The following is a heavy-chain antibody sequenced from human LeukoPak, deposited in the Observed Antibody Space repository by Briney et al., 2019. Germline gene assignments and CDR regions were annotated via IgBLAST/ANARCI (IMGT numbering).Heavy chain of an antibody. Sequence: SGTLSLTCTVSGGSISSSSYYWGWIRQPPGKGLEWIGTIYYSGSTYYNPSLKSRVTISVDTSKNKFSLKLSSVTAADTAVYYCARSSGWFPPDYWGRGTLVTVSS. D-gene: IGHD6-19*01. J-gene: IGHJ4*02. CDR1: GGSISSSSYY. V-gene: IGHV4-39*01. CDR2: IYYSGST. CDR3: ARSSGWFPPDY.